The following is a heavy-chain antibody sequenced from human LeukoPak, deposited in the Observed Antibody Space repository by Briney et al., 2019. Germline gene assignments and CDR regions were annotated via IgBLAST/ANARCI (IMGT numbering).Heavy chain of an antibody. Sequence: PSETLSLTCAVHGGSFSGYHWNWIRQSPEKGLEWIGEINDRGRTNYNPSLKSRVSLSVDTSRKEFSLKLSAVTAADTAVYYCARDPTTVTSLPYYFDFWGQGTLVIVSS. CDR2: INDRGRT. D-gene: IGHD4-17*01. J-gene: IGHJ4*02. V-gene: IGHV4-34*01. CDR3: ARDPTTVTSLPYYFDF. CDR1: GGSFSGYH.